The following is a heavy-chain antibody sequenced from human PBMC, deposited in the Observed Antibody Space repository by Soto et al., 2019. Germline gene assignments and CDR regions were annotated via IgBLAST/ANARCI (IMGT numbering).Heavy chain of an antibody. CDR3: ARGHDSSGYYYVPY. CDR1: GWAFSGYY. D-gene: IGHD3-22*01. CDR2: INHSGST. J-gene: IGHJ4*02. V-gene: IGHV4-34*01. Sequence: PSETLSITGSVYGWAFSGYYWSWIRQPPGKGLEWIGEINHSGSTNYNPSLKSRVTISVDTSKNQFSLKLSSVTAADTAVYYCARGHDSSGYYYVPYWGQGTLVTVS.